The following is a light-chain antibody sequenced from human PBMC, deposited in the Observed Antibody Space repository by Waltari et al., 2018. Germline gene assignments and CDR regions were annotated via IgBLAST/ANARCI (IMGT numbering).Light chain of an antibody. CDR3: QSYDTSLSVV. CDR1: GSNLGAGSD. V-gene: IGLV1-40*01. CDR2: GTS. Sequence: QSVLTQPPSVSGAPGQRVSISCTGSGSNLGAGSDVHWYQRHPGNAPKLLIYGTSTRPPGGPLRFLGSQSGTAASLAITARQAEDEAEYYCQSYDTSLSVVFGGGTKLTVL. J-gene: IGLJ2*01.